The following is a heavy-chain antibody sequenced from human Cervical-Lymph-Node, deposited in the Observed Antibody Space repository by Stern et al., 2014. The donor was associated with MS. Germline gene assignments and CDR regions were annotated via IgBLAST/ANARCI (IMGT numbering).Heavy chain of an antibody. D-gene: IGHD2-2*01. CDR1: GGTFRNFA. V-gene: IGHV1-69*01. J-gene: IGHJ6*02. Sequence: DQLVESGSEVRKPGSSVNVTCKASGGTFRNFAVNLVRQAPGQGLEWVGGIIPVFGTPTYSQKFQDRVTIFSDESTNTVYVELSSLTTDDTATYFCASAHPATRRGYKGMNVWGQGTTIAVSS. CDR2: IIPVFGTP. CDR3: ASAHPATRRGYKGMNV.